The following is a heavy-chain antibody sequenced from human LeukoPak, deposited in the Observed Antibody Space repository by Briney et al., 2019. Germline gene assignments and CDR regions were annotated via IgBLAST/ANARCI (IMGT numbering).Heavy chain of an antibody. D-gene: IGHD6-6*01. CDR2: ISSSSSYI. V-gene: IGHV3-21*01. Sequence: KPGGSLRLSCAASGFTFSSYSMNWVRQAPGKGLEWVSSISSSSSYIYYADSVKGRFTISRDNAKNSLYLQMNSLRAEDTAVYYCARSSSSYDDYFDYWGQGTLVTVSA. CDR3: ARSSSSYDDYFDY. J-gene: IGHJ4*02. CDR1: GFTFSSYS.